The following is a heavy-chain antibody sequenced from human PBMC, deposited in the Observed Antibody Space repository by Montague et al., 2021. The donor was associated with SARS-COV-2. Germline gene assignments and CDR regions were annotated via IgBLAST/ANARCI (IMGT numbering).Heavy chain of an antibody. CDR1: GFTLSNYN. Sequence: XLRLSCAASGFTLSNYNMNWIRQAPGKGLEWVSSVSYSSTYIYYADSVKGRFSISRDNAQNSLSLQMDNLRADDTAVYYCVRDQSPMSFDYWGQGTLVTVSS. J-gene: IGHJ4*02. CDR2: VSYSSTYI. CDR3: VRDQSPMSFDY. V-gene: IGHV3-21*03.